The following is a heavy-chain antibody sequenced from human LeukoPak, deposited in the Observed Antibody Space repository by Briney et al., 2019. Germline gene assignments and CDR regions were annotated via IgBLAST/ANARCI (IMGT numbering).Heavy chain of an antibody. V-gene: IGHV4-4*07. CDR3: AREEEYYYGSGSYFPFDY. Sequence: SETLSLTCTVSGGSTSSYYWSWIRQPAGKGLEWIGRIYTSGSTNYNPSLKSRVTMSVDTSKNQFSLKLSSVTAADTAVYYCAREEEYYYGSGSYFPFDYWGQGTLVTVSS. J-gene: IGHJ4*02. CDR1: GGSTSSYY. D-gene: IGHD3-10*01. CDR2: IYTSGST.